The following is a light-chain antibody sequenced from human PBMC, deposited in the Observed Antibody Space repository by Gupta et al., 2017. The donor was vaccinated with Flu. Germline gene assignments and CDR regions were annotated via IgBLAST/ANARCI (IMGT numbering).Light chain of an antibody. CDR1: SGSVTTTHY. J-gene: IGLJ3*02. V-gene: IGLV8-61*01. Sequence: TVTLTCGLRSGSVTTTHYPSWYQQTPGQAPRTLIDNTDTRSSQVPDRFSGSILGSNAALTITEAQADDECYYHCLLYLGRGVWVFGGGTKVTVL. CDR3: LLYLGRGVWV. CDR2: NTD.